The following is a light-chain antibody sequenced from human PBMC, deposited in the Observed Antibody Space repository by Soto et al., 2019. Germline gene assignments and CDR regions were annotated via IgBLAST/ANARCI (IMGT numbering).Light chain of an antibody. CDR2: AAS. CDR1: QGISNY. J-gene: IGKJ4*01. CDR3: QEYTNVPA. V-gene: IGKV1-27*01. Sequence: DIQMTQSPSSLSASVGDRVTITCRASQGISNYLAWYQQIPGKVPKLLISAASTLQSGVPSRFSGSRSGTDITLTISSLQPEDVATYYCQEYTNVPAFGGGTKVEIK.